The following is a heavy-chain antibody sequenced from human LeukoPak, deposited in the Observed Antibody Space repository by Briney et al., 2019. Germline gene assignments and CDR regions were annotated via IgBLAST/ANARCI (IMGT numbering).Heavy chain of an antibody. V-gene: IGHV4-59*01. CDR3: ATMVQGVHTYFGS. D-gene: IGHD3-10*01. Sequence: SETLSLTCTVSGGSISSYYWSCIRQPPGKGLEWIGYIYYSGSTNYNPSLKSRVTMSLDTSKNQLSLKLSSVTAADTAVYYCATMVQGVHTYFGSWGQGNLVAVSS. CDR1: GGSISSYY. CDR2: IYYSGST. J-gene: IGHJ4*02.